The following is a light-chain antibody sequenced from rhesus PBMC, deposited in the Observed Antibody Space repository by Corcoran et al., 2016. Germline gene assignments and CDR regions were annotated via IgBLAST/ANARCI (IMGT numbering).Light chain of an antibody. J-gene: IGKJ1*01. V-gene: IGKV1-22*01. CDR3: LQYSSSPWT. CDR1: QSISSW. CDR2: KAS. Sequence: DIQMTQSPSSLSASVGDTVTITCRASQSISSWLDWYQQKPGNAPKLLIYKASSSQSGVPSRFRGSGSGKDFRFTISSLQPEDFATYYCLQYSSSPWTFGQGTKVEIK.